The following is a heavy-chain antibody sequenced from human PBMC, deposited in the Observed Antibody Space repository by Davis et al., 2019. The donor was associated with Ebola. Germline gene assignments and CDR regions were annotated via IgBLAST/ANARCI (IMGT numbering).Heavy chain of an antibody. CDR2: ISGSGGIT. D-gene: IGHD1-26*01. V-gene: IGHV3-23*01. CDR1: GFTFSKHA. Sequence: GGSLRLSCAASGFTFSKHAMSWVRLAPGKGLEWVSGISGSGGITYYADSVKGRFTISRDNSKNTLYLQMNILRAEDTAVYYCAKDLVGWAFDIWGQGTMVTVSS. CDR3: AKDLVGWAFDI. J-gene: IGHJ3*02.